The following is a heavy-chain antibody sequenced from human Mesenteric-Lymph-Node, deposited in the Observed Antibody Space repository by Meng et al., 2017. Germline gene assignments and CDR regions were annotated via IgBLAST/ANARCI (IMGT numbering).Heavy chain of an antibody. Sequence: GGSLRLSCAASGFTFRNYAMSWVRQAPGKGLEWVLSISDSGGTTYYADSVKGRFTISRDNSQSTLYLQMSSLKAEDTAIYFCAKACGGSCRYFDYWGQGTLVTVSS. J-gene: IGHJ4*02. V-gene: IGHV3-23*01. D-gene: IGHD2-15*01. CDR1: GFTFRNYA. CDR3: AKACGGSCRYFDY. CDR2: ISDSGGTT.